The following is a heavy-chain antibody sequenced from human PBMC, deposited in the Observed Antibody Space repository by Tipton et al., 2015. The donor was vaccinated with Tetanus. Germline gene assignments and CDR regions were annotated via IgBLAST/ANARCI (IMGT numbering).Heavy chain of an antibody. V-gene: IGHV4-34*01. D-gene: IGHD2-2*01. J-gene: IGHJ3*02. CDR3: ARRRYALIRGSFDI. Sequence: TLSLTCAVSGGSFSDFYWSWIRQSPGKGLEWIGEINHSGSANQSPSLKSRVTMSLDTSNKQFSLRLDSVTAADTAVYFCARRRYALIRGSFDIWSQATLVTVAS. CDR1: GGSFSDFY. CDR2: INHSGSA.